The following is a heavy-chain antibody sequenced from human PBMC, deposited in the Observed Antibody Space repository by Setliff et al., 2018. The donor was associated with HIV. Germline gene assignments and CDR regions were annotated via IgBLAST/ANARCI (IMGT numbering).Heavy chain of an antibody. CDR3: AKEGLSDYDYVGFSEY. CDR1: GFSFSNYG. CDR2: ISDSGGST. D-gene: IGHD5-12*01. V-gene: IGHV3-23*01. Sequence: LRLSCVASGFSFSNYGMKWVRQAPGKGPEWVSSISDSGGSTYYADFVKGRFTIFRDNSKNEMYLQVSGLRVEDTAVYYCAKEGLSDYDYVGFSEYWGQGTLVTVSS. J-gene: IGHJ4*02.